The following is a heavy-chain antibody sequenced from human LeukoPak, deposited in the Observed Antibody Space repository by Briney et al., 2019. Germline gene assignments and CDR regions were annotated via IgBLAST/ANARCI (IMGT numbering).Heavy chain of an antibody. J-gene: IGHJ5*02. Sequence: GASVKVSCRASGYTFTSYGISWVRQAPGQGLEWMGWISAYNGNTNYAQKLQGRVTMTTDTSTSTAYMELRSLRSDDTAVYYCARGARKDYDSSGYYRGIPKRPDWFDPWGQGTLVTVSS. V-gene: IGHV1-18*01. CDR2: ISAYNGNT. CDR1: GYTFTSYG. D-gene: IGHD3-22*01. CDR3: ARGARKDYDSSGYYRGIPKRPDWFDP.